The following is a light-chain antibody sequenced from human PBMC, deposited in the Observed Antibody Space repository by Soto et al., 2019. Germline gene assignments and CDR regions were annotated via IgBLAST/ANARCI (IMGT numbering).Light chain of an antibody. CDR3: QQLNSYNSPQT. Sequence: IQVTQSPSSLSASVGDRVTITCRASQDMSTYLAWYQQKPGKAPKLLIYTASTLQSGVPSRFSGSGSGTDFTLTISSLQPEDFATYYCQQLNSYNSPQTFGQGTKVDIK. V-gene: IGKV1-9*01. CDR1: QDMSTY. CDR2: TAS. J-gene: IGKJ1*01.